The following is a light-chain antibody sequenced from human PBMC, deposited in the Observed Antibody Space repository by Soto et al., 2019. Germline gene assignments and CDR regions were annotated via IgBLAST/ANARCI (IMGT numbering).Light chain of an antibody. V-gene: IGKV1-9*01. J-gene: IGKJ1*01. CDR1: QGISSY. CDR3: QHYNSYSEA. CDR2: GAS. Sequence: IQLTQSPSSLSASVGDRVTITCRASQGISSYLAWYQQKPGRAPKLLIYGASTLQTGVPSRFSGSGSGTEFTLTISSLQPEDSATYYCQHYNSYSEAFGQGTKVDIK.